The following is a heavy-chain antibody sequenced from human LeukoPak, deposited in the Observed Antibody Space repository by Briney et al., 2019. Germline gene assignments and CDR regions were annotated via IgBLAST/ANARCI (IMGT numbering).Heavy chain of an antibody. Sequence: LSETLSLTCTGSGGSSSSGSYYWSWIRQPAGKGLEWIGRIYSSGSTNYNPPLKSRVTISVDTSKNQFSLMLSSATAADTAVYYCARDRYYYYYMDGWGKGTTVTVSS. J-gene: IGHJ6*03. CDR2: IYSSGST. CDR3: ARDRYYYYYMDG. CDR1: GGSSSSGSYY. V-gene: IGHV4-61*02.